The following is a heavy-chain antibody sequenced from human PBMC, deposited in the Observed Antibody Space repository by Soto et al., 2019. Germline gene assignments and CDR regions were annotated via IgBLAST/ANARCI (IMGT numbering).Heavy chain of an antibody. V-gene: IGHV3-15*07. CDR3: TTDRRGVCWNYGMDV. CDR2: SKGRTDGGTI. Sequence: EVQLVESGGGLVKPGESLRLSCAASGFTFSNAWMNWVRQAPGKGLEWVGRSKGRTDGGTIDYAAPVKGRFTISRDDSKSTLYLQMNSLKTEDTAVYYCTTDRRGVCWNYGMDVWGQGTTVTVSS. J-gene: IGHJ6*02. CDR1: GFTFSNAW. D-gene: IGHD1-1*01.